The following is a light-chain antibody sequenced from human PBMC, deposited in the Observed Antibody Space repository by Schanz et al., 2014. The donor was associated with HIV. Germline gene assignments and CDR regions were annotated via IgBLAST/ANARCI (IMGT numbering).Light chain of an antibody. J-gene: IGLJ2*01. CDR1: RSDVGSYNL. CDR2: EVS. V-gene: IGLV2-23*02. Sequence: QSALTQPASVSGSPGQSITISCTGTRSDVGSYNLVSWYQQHPGKAPKLMIYEVSKRPSGVSNRFSGSKSGNTAYLTISGLQAEDEADYYCYSYAGSNSVIFGGGTKLTVL. CDR3: YSYAGSNSVI.